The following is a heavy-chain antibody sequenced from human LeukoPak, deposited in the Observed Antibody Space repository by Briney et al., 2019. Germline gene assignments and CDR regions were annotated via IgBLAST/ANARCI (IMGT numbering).Heavy chain of an antibody. Sequence: GGSLRLSCAASGFTFSSYAMSWVRQAPGKGLEWVSVIYSGGSTYYADSVKGRFTISRDNSKNTLYLQMNSLRAEDTAVYYCARGPYYPIYFDYWGQGTLVTVSS. CDR2: IYSGGST. D-gene: IGHD3-10*01. J-gene: IGHJ4*02. V-gene: IGHV3-66*01. CDR1: GFTFSSYA. CDR3: ARGPYYPIYFDY.